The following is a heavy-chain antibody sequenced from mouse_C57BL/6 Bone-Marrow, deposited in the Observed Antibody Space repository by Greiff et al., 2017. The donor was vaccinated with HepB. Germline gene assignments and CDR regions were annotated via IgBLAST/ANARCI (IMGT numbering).Heavy chain of an antibody. CDR1: GYTFTSYW. D-gene: IGHD1-1*01. J-gene: IGHJ1*03. Sequence: QVQLQQPGAELVRPGSSVKLSCKASGYTFTSYWMHWVKQRPIQGLEWIGNIDPSDSETHYNQKFKDKATLTVDESSSTAYMQLSSLTSEDSAVYYCATLCYGSSYGYFDVWGTGTTVTVSS. CDR2: IDPSDSET. CDR3: ATLCYGSSYGYFDV. V-gene: IGHV1-52*01.